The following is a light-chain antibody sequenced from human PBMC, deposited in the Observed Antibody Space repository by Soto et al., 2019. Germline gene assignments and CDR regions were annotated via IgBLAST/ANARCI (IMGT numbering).Light chain of an antibody. CDR2: DAT. V-gene: IGKV1-5*01. Sequence: DIQRTQCSCTLSASVGDRATITCRASQSISRWLAWYQQKPGKAPKLLIHDATSLESGVPSRLSGSGSGTEFTLTIRSLQPDDFATYYCQQYSSYWTFAQGTKVDIK. J-gene: IGKJ1*01. CDR3: QQYSSYWT. CDR1: QSISRW.